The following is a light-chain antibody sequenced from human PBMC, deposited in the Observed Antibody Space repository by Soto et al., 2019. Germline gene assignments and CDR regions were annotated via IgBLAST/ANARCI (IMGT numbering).Light chain of an antibody. CDR2: GNS. CDR3: QSYDSSLSAVV. J-gene: IGLJ2*01. Sequence: QSVLTQPPSVSGAPGQRVTISCTGSSSNIGAGYDVHWYQLLPGTAPKLLIYGNSNRPSGVPDRFSGSKSGTSASLAITGLQAEDEAEYYRQSYDSSLSAVVFGGGTNQTLL. CDR1: SSNIGAGYD. V-gene: IGLV1-40*01.